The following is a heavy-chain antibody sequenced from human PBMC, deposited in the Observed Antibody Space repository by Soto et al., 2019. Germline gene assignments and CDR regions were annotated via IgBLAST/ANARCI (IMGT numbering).Heavy chain of an antibody. Sequence: QVQLVQSGAEVKKPGSSVKVSCKASGGTFSSYAISWVRQAPGQGLEWMGRIIPIFGTTNYAQRFQGRVTITAAPSTNTAYLELSSPRSEDTAVYFCARGSSSWPYFDYWGQGTLVTVSS. V-gene: IGHV1-69*15. CDR2: IIPIFGTT. D-gene: IGHD6-13*01. CDR1: GGTFSSYA. J-gene: IGHJ4*02. CDR3: ARGSSSWPYFDY.